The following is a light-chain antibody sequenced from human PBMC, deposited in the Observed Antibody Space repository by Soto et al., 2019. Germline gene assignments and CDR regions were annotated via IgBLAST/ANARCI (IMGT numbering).Light chain of an antibody. J-gene: IGKJ4*01. Sequence: IVWTQSPAILSLSPGEKATLPCMASQSVSGSLGWYQQKPGQAPRLLIYDASVRATGIPARFSGSGYGTDFTLTTSSLEPEDFAVYYCQEGTYWPAFGGGTKVYIK. CDR1: QSVSGS. V-gene: IGKV3-11*01. CDR3: QEGTYWPA. CDR2: DAS.